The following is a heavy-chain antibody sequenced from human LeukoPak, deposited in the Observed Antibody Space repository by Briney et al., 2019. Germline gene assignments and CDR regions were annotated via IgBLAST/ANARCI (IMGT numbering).Heavy chain of an antibody. CDR3: VRRRNDATGYYFDY. D-gene: IGHD1-1*01. V-gene: IGHV4-39*01. CDR2: IYYSGST. CDR1: GGSISSSSYY. Sequence: SETLSLTCTVSGGSISSSSYYWGWIRQPPGKELEWIGSIYYSGSTYYNPSLKSRVTISVDTSKNQFSLKLSSVTAADTAVYYCVRRRNDATGYYFDYWGQGTLVTVSS. J-gene: IGHJ4*02.